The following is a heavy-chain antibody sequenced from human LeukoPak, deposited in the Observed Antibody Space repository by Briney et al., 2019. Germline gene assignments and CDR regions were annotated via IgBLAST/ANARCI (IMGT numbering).Heavy chain of an antibody. CDR3: AKEQTDIVLMVYAIRVFDY. CDR2: ISSSGGST. D-gene: IGHD2-8*01. J-gene: IGHJ4*02. V-gene: IGHV3-23*01. CDR1: GFTFTTYA. Sequence: GGSLRLSCAASGFTFTTYAMSWVRQAPGKGLEWVSSISSSGGSTYYADSVKGRFTISRDDSKNTLYLQMNSLRAEDTAVYYCAKEQTDIVLMVYAIRVFDYWGQGTLVTVSS.